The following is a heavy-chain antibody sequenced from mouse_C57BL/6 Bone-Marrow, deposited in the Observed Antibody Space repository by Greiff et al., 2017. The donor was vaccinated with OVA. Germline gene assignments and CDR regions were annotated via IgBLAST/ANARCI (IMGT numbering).Heavy chain of an antibody. J-gene: IGHJ2*01. CDR2: IYPRSGNT. V-gene: IGHV1-81*01. Sequence: VMLVESGAELARPGASVKLSCKASGYTFTSYGISWVKQRTGQGLEWIGEIYPRSGNTYYNEKFKGKATLTADKSSSTAYMELRSLTSEDSAVDCGARWGKGSPFDYWGQGTTLTVSS. D-gene: IGHD1-3*01. CDR3: ARWGKGSPFDY. CDR1: GYTFTSYG.